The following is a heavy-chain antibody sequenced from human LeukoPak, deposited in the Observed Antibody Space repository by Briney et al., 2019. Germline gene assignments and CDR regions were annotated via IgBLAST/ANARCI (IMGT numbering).Heavy chain of an antibody. CDR2: IYYSGST. V-gene: IGHV4-39*07. CDR3: ARDSSGWGRFDY. J-gene: IGHJ4*02. D-gene: IGHD6-19*01. Sequence: SETLSLTCTVSGGSISSCSYYWGWIRQPRGKGLEWIGSIYYSGSTHYNPSLKSRVTISVDTSKNQFSLKLSSVTAADTAVYYCARDSSGWGRFDYWGQGTLVTVSS. CDR1: GGSISSCSYY.